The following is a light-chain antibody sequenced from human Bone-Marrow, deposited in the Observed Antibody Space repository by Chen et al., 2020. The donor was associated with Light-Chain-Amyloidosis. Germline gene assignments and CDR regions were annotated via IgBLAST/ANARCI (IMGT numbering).Light chain of an antibody. Sequence: NFMLTQPHSVSDSPRKPVIISCPRSSGSIATNYVQWYQQRPGSSPTTVIYEDDQRPSGVPDRFSGSIDRSSNSASLTISGLKTEYEADYYCQSYQGSSQGVFGGGTKLTVL. CDR2: EDD. V-gene: IGLV6-57*01. CDR3: QSYQGSSQGV. J-gene: IGLJ3*02. CDR1: SGSIATNY.